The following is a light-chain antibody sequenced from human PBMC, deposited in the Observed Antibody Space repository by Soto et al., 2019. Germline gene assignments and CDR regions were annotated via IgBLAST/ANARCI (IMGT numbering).Light chain of an antibody. CDR2: DAS. Sequence: TGLTQSPATLSLSPGERATLSCRASQSVGDYLAWYQQKPGQAPRLLIYDASNRAAGVPYRFRGSGSGTDFTLTISSVEPEDFGVYYCQQRSDWPPITFGQGTRLEI. CDR3: QQRSDWPPIT. V-gene: IGKV3-11*01. CDR1: QSVGDY. J-gene: IGKJ5*01.